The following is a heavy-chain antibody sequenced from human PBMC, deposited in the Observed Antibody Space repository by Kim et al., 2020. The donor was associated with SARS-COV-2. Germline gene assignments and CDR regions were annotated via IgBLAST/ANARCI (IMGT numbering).Heavy chain of an antibody. D-gene: IGHD6-13*01. CDR3: AKDRSSSSFDY. Sequence: TYYADSVKGRFTISRDNSKNTLYLQMNSLRAEDTAVYYCAKDRSSSSFDYWGQGTLVTVSS. J-gene: IGHJ4*02. CDR2: T. V-gene: IGHV3-23*01.